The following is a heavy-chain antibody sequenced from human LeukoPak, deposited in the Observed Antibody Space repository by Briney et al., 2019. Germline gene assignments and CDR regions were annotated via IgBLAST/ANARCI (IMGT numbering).Heavy chain of an antibody. D-gene: IGHD6-13*01. CDR2: INPNSGGT. Sequence: ASVKVSCKASGYTFTGYYMHWVRQAPGQGLEWMGWINPNSGGTNYAQKFQGRVTMTRDTSISTACMELSRLRSDDTAVYYCARVPRYSSSWYYFDYWGQGTLVTVSS. CDR1: GYTFTGYY. V-gene: IGHV1-2*02. J-gene: IGHJ4*02. CDR3: ARVPRYSSSWYYFDY.